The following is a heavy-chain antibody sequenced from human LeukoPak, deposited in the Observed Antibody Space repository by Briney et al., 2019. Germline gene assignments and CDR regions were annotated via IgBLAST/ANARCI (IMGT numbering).Heavy chain of an antibody. J-gene: IGHJ4*02. CDR3: ASNRYDYVWGSYHPWYFDY. D-gene: IGHD3-16*02. V-gene: IGHV4-34*01. CDR1: GGSFSGYY. Sequence: SETLSLTCAVYGGSFSGYYWRWIRQPPGKGLEWIGEINHSGSTNYNPSLKSRVTISVDTSKNQFSLKLSSVTAADTAVYYCASNRYDYVWGSYHPWYFDYWGQGTLVTVSS. CDR2: INHSGST.